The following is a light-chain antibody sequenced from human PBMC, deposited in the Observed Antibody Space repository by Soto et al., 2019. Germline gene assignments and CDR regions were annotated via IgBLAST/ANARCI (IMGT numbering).Light chain of an antibody. CDR3: LLFYGGAQPYV. J-gene: IGLJ1*01. V-gene: IGLV7-43*01. Sequence: QTVVTQEPSLTVSPGETVTLTCASSTGPVASKNSPNWFRQRPGQAPTALIYGTSNKHSWTPARISGSLLGGKAVLTLSGVQPEDEADYYCLLFYGGAQPYVFGTGTKLTVL. CDR2: GTS. CDR1: TGPVASKNS.